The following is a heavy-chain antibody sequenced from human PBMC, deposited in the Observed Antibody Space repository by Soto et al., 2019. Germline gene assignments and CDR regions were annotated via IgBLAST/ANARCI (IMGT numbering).Heavy chain of an antibody. CDR1: GFTFSSYV. V-gene: IGHV3-30*18. J-gene: IGHJ4*02. CDR3: AKDLRRWERAAGDS. Sequence: QVQLVESGGGVVQPGRSLRLSCAASGFTFSSYVMHWVRQAPGKGLEWVAVISYDGSNKYYADSVKGRFTVSRDNSKNTLYLQMNSLRTEHTAVYYCAKDLRRWERAAGDSWGQGTPVTVSS. D-gene: IGHD1-26*01. CDR2: ISYDGSNK.